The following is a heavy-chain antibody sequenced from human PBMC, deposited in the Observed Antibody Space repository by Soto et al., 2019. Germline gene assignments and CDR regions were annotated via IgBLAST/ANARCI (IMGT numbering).Heavy chain of an antibody. CDR3: ARPSTVTSYYYYGMDV. J-gene: IGHJ6*02. CDR1: GFTFSSYA. D-gene: IGHD4-4*01. V-gene: IGHV3-30-3*01. Sequence: HPGGSLRLSCAASGFTFSSYAMHWVRQAPGKGLEWVAVISYDGSNKYYADSVKGRFTISRDNSKNTLYLQMNSLRAEDTAVYYCARPSTVTSYYYYGMDVWGQGTTVTVSS. CDR2: ISYDGSNK.